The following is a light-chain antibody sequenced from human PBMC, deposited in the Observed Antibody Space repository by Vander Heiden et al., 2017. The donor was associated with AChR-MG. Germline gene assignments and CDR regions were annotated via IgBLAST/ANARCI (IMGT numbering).Light chain of an antibody. V-gene: IGLV1-47*01. Sequence: QSVLTQPPSASATPGQRVTISCSGSSSNIGRTYVPCYQQLPGTTPKPLIYKDNKRPSGGPDRCSGSDSGATSAPAGSSLRSEDEAADYCAAWEDSRRGHVVFGGGTKLTVL. CDR3: AAWEDSRRGHVV. CDR2: KDN. CDR1: SSNIGRTY. J-gene: IGLJ2*01.